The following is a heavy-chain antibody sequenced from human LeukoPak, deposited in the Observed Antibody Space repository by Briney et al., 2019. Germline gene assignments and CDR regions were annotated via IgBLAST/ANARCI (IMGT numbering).Heavy chain of an antibody. CDR3: ARDGLGSGERPVDYGMDV. V-gene: IGHV1-69*13. CDR2: IIPIFGTA. Sequence: SVKVSCKASGGTFSSYAISWVRQAPGQGLEWMGGIIPIFGTANYAQKFQGRVTITADESTSTAYMELSSLRSEDTAVYYCARDGLGSGERPVDYGMDVWGQGTTVTVSS. J-gene: IGHJ6*02. CDR1: GGTFSSYA. D-gene: IGHD2-15*01.